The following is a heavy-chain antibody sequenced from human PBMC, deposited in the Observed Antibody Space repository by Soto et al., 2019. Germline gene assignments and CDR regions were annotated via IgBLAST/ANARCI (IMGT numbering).Heavy chain of an antibody. Sequence: GGSGLSCAASGFTFSSYSMNWVRQAPGKGLEWVSYISSSSSTIYYADSVKGRFTISRDNAKNSLYLQMNSLRAEDTAVYYCASNRDIVSSGAFDIWGQGTMVTVSS. CDR2: ISSSSSTI. D-gene: IGHD2-15*01. CDR3: ASNRDIVSSGAFDI. V-gene: IGHV3-48*01. CDR1: GFTFSSYS. J-gene: IGHJ3*02.